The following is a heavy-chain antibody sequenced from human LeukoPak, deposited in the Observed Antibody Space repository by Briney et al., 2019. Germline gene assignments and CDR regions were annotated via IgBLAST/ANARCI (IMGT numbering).Heavy chain of an antibody. V-gene: IGHV4-39*01. CDR2: VYSSGGT. CDR1: GGSISSSNSY. J-gene: IGHJ5*01. Sequence: SETLSLTCTVPGGSISSSNSYWGWIRQPPGKGLEWIGGVYSSGGTSYNPSLKSRVIISKDTSKGQVSLRLSSVTVADTAVYYCARHRVVGTTRGRGFDSWGQGTLVIVSS. CDR3: ARHRVVGTTRGRGFDS. D-gene: IGHD1-26*01.